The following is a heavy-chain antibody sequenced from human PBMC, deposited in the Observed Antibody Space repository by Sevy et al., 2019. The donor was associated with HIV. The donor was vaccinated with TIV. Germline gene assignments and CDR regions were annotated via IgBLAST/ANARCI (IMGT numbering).Heavy chain of an antibody. CDR1: GFTFSTYG. CDR3: VRAIQLAASY. V-gene: IGHV3-7*01. J-gene: IGHJ4*02. D-gene: IGHD2-15*01. Sequence: GESLKISCAASGFTFSTYGMHWVRQAPGKGLEWVANINPDGSKIYYADSVKGRFTISRDSAKNSVFLQMTSLRAEDTAVYYCVRAIQLAASYWGQGMLVTVSS. CDR2: INPDGSKI.